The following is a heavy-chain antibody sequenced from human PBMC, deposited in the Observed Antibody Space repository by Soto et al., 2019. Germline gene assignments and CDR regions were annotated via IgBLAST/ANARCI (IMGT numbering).Heavy chain of an antibody. CDR2: ISGSGGST. CDR1: GFTFISYA. Sequence: PGWSLRLACASSGFTFISYAMSWVRQAPGKGLEWVSAISGSGGSTYYADSVKGRLTISRDNSKNTLYLQMNSLRAEDTAVYYCAKEFVAPYFDYWGQGTLVTVSS. V-gene: IGHV3-23*01. J-gene: IGHJ4*02. CDR3: AKEFVAPYFDY. D-gene: IGHD3-10*01.